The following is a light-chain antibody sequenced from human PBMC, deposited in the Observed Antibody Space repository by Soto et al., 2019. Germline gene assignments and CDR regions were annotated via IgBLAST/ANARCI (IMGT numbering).Light chain of an antibody. CDR3: SSYTDSSTFV. V-gene: IGLV2-14*01. CDR1: SSDVGGYDY. Sequence: QSALTQPASVSGSPGQSITISCTGTSSDVGGYDYVSWYQQLPGKAPKLLIYDVNNRPSGVSNRFSGSKSGNTASLTISGLQAEDEADYYCSSYTDSSTFVFGTGTKLT. J-gene: IGLJ1*01. CDR2: DVN.